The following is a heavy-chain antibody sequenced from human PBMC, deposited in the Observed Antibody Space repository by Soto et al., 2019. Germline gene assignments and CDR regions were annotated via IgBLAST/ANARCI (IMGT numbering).Heavy chain of an antibody. CDR1: GFTFSSYW. D-gene: IGHD2-2*01. CDR3: ARGCRSTSCYAV. CDR2: INSDGSST. V-gene: IGHV3-74*01. J-gene: IGHJ6*02. Sequence: EVQLVESGGGLVQPGGSLRLSCAASGFTFSSYWMHWVRQAPGKGLVWVSRINSDGSSTSYADSVKGRFTISRDHDKNTLYLQMNSLRAEDTAVYYCARGCRSTSCYAVWGQGTTVTVSS.